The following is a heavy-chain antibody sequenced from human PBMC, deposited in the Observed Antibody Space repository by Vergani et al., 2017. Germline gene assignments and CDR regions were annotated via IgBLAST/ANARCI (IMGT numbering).Heavy chain of an antibody. CDR2: ISSSSSYI. Sequence: EVQLVESGGGLVKPGGSLRLSCAASGFTFSSYTMNWVRQAPGKGLEWVSSISSSSSYIFYADSVKGRFTISRDNAKNSLYLQMNSLRAEDTAVYYCARDYEILTGYWPHYYYGLDVWGQGSTVTVSS. V-gene: IGHV3-21*01. CDR3: ARDYEILTGYWPHYYYGLDV. J-gene: IGHJ6*02. D-gene: IGHD3-9*01. CDR1: GFTFSSYT.